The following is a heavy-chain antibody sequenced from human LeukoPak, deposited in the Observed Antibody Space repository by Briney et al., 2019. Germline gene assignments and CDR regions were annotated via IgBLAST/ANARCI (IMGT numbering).Heavy chain of an antibody. CDR1: GYTFTSYG. D-gene: IGHD2-21*02. Sequence: ASVKVSCKASGYTFTSYGISWVRQAPGQGLEWMGWISAYNGNTNNAQKLQGRVTMTTDTSTSTDYMELRSLRSDDTAVYYCARVPDCGGDCYSNWFDPWGQGTLVTVSS. J-gene: IGHJ5*02. V-gene: IGHV1-18*01. CDR3: ARVPDCGGDCYSNWFDP. CDR2: ISAYNGNT.